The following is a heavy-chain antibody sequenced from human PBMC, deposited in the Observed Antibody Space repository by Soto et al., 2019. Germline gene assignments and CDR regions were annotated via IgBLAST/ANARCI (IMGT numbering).Heavy chain of an antibody. Sequence: QVQLVQSGAEVKKPGSSVKVSCKASGGTFSSYAISWVRQAPGQGLEWMGGIIPIFGTANYAQKFKGRVTITADESTSTAYMELSSLRSEDTAVYYCARDGRYSSSSYYYYGMDVWGQGTTVTVSS. D-gene: IGHD6-6*01. J-gene: IGHJ6*02. CDR3: ARDGRYSSSSYYYYGMDV. CDR2: IIPIFGTA. V-gene: IGHV1-69*01. CDR1: GGTFSSYA.